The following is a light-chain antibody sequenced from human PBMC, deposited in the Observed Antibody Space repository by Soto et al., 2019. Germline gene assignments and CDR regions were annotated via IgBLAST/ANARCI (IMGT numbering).Light chain of an antibody. Sequence: GARVTITCRANQSISSYLNWYQQKPGKAPKLLIYAASTLQRGVSSRFSGSGSGTHFTLTIRSLQLDDFATYYCQQSYRTPYPFGQGTKVDIK. V-gene: IGKV1-39*01. CDR1: QSISSY. CDR3: QQSYRTPYP. J-gene: IGKJ2*01. CDR2: AAS.